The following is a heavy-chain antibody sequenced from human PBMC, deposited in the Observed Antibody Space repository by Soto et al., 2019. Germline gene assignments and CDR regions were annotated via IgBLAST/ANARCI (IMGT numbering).Heavy chain of an antibody. Sequence: PSETLSLTCTGFGGSVSSGSYYRNRVPAPPRKGLEWIGYIYYSGSTNYNPSLKSRVTISVDTSKNQFSLRLSSVTAADTAVYYCARGHYYGSGSLREIDFWGQGTLVTVSS. CDR2: IYYSGST. D-gene: IGHD3-10*01. CDR1: GGSVSSGSYY. J-gene: IGHJ4*02. V-gene: IGHV4-61*01. CDR3: ARGHYYGSGSLREIDF.